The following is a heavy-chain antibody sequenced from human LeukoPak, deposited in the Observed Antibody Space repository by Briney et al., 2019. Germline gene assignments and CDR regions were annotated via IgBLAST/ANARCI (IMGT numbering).Heavy chain of an antibody. CDR3: ARDYDILTGYNFDY. J-gene: IGHJ4*02. CDR2: INPNSGGT. V-gene: IGHV1-2*02. D-gene: IGHD3-9*01. CDR1: GYTFTGYY. Sequence: ASVKVSCKASGYTFTGYYMHWVRQAPGQGLEWMGWINPNSGGTNYAQKFQGRVTMTRDTSISTAYMELSRLRSDDTAVYYCARDYDILTGYNFDYWGQGTLVTVSS.